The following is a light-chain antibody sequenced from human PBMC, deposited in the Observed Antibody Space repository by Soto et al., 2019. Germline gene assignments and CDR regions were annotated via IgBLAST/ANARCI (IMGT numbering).Light chain of an antibody. CDR1: SSNIGKNA. V-gene: IGLV1-36*01. CDR3: GTWDSSLSAGV. Sequence: QSVLTQPPSVSEAPRQRVTISCSGSSSNIGKNAVNWYQHLPGKAPKLLIYYDDLLPSGVSDRFSGSKSGTSASLAISGLQSEDEADYYCGTWDSSLSAGVFGGGTKLTVL. CDR2: YDD. J-gene: IGLJ2*01.